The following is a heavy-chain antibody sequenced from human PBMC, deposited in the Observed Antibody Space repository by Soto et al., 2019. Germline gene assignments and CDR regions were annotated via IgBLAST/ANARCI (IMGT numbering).Heavy chain of an antibody. Sequence: SLRLSWAASGFTFSSYAMSWVRQAPGKRMEWVSAISGSGGSTYYADSVKGRFTISRDNSKNTLYLQMNSLRAEDTAVYYCARQVRYSRGWDDYWGQGTLVTVSS. J-gene: IGHJ4*02. CDR1: GFTFSSYA. V-gene: IGHV3-23*01. CDR2: ISGSGGST. CDR3: ARQVRYSRGWDDY. D-gene: IGHD6-19*01.